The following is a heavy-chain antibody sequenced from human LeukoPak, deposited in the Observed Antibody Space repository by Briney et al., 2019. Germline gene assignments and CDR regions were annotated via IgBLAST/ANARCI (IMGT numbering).Heavy chain of an antibody. V-gene: IGHV4-30-4*08. J-gene: IGHJ6*03. CDR1: GGSISSGDYY. Sequence: PSQTLSLTCTVSGGSISSGDYYWSWIRQPPGKGLEWIGYIYYSGSNYYNPSLNSRVTISEDTSKNQFSLKLSSGTAADTAVYYCARGQADTAMYYYYYYMDVWGKGTTVTVSS. CDR3: ARGQADTAMYYYYYYMDV. D-gene: IGHD5-18*01. CDR2: IYYSGSN.